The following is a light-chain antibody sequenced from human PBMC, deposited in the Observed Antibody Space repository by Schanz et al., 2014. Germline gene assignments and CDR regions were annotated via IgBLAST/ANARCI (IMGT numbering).Light chain of an antibody. CDR1: SGDVGGYNY. J-gene: IGLJ1*01. CDR3: QSYDISLSVLYV. V-gene: IGLV1-40*03. Sequence: QSALTQPASVSGSPGQSITISCTGTSGDVGGYNYVSWYQQLPGTAPKLLIYSNNQRPSGVPDRFSGSKSGASASLAITGLQAEDEADYYCQSYDISLSVLYVFGTGTKLTVL. CDR2: SNN.